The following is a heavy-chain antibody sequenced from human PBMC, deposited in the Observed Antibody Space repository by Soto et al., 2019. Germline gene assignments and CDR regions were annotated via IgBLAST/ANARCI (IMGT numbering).Heavy chain of an antibody. V-gene: IGHV4-39*01. CDR1: GGSISSSSYY. J-gene: IGHJ2*01. Sequence: QLQLQESGPGLVKPSETLSLTCTVSGGSISSSSYYWGWIRQPPGKGLEWIGSIYYSGSTYYNPSLKSRVTISVDTSKNQFSLKLSSVTAADTAVYYCARRMTMIVVARGYFDLWGRGTLVTVSS. CDR3: ARRMTMIVVARGYFDL. CDR2: IYYSGST. D-gene: IGHD3-22*01.